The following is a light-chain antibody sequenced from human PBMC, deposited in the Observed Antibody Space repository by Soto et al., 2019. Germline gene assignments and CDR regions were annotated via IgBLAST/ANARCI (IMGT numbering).Light chain of an antibody. Sequence: QSVLTQPASVSGSPGQSITISCTGTSSDVGAYNLVSWYQVHPGKAPKLMIFEVTKRPSGVSNRFSGSKSGNTASLTISGLHTEDEADYFCCSYAGRPYVFGTGTKVTV. CDR2: EVT. CDR1: SSDVGAYNL. V-gene: IGLV2-23*02. J-gene: IGLJ1*01. CDR3: CSYAGRPYV.